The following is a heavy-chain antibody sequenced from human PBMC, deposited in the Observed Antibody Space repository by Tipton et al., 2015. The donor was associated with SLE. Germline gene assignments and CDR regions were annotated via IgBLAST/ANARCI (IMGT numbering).Heavy chain of an antibody. CDR1: GGSISSYY. V-gene: IGHV4-59*08. Sequence: TLSLTCTVSGGSISSYYWSWIRQPPGMGLEWIGYIEDNGSSDYNPSLKSRVTMSVDTSKNKFSLNLRSVSAADTATYYCARHSCSGGSCFYYGMGVWGPGTTVSVSS. J-gene: IGHJ6*02. CDR3: ARHSCSGGSCFYYGMGV. D-gene: IGHD2-15*01. CDR2: IEDNGSS.